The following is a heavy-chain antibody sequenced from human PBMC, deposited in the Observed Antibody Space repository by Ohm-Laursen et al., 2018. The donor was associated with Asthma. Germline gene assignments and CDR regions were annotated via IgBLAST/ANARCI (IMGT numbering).Heavy chain of an antibody. Sequence: TQTLTLTGTFSAFSLTTRGEGVAWIRQPPGKALEWLALIYWDDDKRYSPSLESRLTITKDTSKNQVVLTMTNMDPVDTATYYCATRHTGTTAGDAFDVWGQGTLVTVSS. CDR3: ATRHTGTTAGDAFDV. CDR1: AFSLTTRGEG. CDR2: IYWDDDK. J-gene: IGHJ3*01. V-gene: IGHV2-5*02. D-gene: IGHD1-1*01.